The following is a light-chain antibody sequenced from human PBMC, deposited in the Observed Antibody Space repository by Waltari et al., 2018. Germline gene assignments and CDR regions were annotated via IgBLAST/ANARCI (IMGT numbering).Light chain of an antibody. J-gene: IGKJ3*01. V-gene: IGKV1-8*01. CDR1: QGIISY. Sequence: AIRITQSPSSLSASTGDRFTITCRASQGIISYLAWYQQKPGKAPKLLIYAASTLQSGVPSRFSGSGSGTDFTLTISCLQSEDFATYYCQQYYSYPLTFGPGTKVDIK. CDR2: AAS. CDR3: QQYYSYPLT.